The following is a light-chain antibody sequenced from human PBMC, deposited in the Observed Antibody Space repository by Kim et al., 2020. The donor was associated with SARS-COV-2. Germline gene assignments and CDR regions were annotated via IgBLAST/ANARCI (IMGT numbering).Light chain of an antibody. V-gene: IGLV1-40*01. CDR1: SPNIGAGYD. CDR3: QSYDSSLIGFV. Sequence: QSVLTQPPSVSGAPGQRVTIACTGGSPNIGAGYDVHWYQQLPGTAPKLLIYSNNNRPSGVPDRFSGSKSGTSASLAITGLQADDEADYYCQSYDSSLIGFVFGTGTKVTVL. CDR2: SNN. J-gene: IGLJ1*01.